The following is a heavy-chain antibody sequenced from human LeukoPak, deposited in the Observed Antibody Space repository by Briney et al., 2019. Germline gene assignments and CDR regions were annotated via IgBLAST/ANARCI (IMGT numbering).Heavy chain of an antibody. CDR1: GFTFGDYY. Sequence: PGGSLRLSCAASGFTFGDYYMSWIRQAPGKGLEWVSYISSSSSYTNYADSVKGRFTISRDNAKNSLYLQMNSLRAEDTAVYYCARVNGPSNWFDPWGQGTLVTVSS. CDR2: ISSSSSYT. V-gene: IGHV3-11*06. J-gene: IGHJ5*02. CDR3: ARVNGPSNWFDP.